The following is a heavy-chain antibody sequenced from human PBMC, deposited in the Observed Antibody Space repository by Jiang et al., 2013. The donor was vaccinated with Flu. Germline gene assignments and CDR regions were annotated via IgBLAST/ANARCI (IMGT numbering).Heavy chain of an antibody. J-gene: IGHJ2*01. V-gene: IGHV2-70*16. CDR1: GFSLTTSGMC. Sequence: KPTQTLTLTCTFSGFSLTTSGMCVTWLRQPPGKALEWLARIDSDDDKFYSPSLKSRLTISKDTSKNQVVLTMTNVDPVDSATYYCARRIIPNWYFDFWGRGTLVAVSS. CDR3: ARRIIPNWYFDF. D-gene: IGHD2-2*01. CDR2: IDSDDDK.